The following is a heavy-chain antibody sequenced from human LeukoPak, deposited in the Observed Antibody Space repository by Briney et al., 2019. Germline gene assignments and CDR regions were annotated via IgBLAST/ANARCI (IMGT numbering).Heavy chain of an antibody. J-gene: IGHJ1*01. CDR1: GFTFSSYG. CDR3: AKDAGYCSSTSCYGYFQH. D-gene: IGHD2-2*01. Sequence: GRSLRLSCAASGFTFSSYGMPWVRQAPGKGLEWVAVIWYDGSNKYYADSVKGRFTISRDNSKNTLYLQMNSLRAEDTAVYYCAKDAGYCSSTSCYGYFQHWGQGTLVTVSS. V-gene: IGHV3-33*06. CDR2: IWYDGSNK.